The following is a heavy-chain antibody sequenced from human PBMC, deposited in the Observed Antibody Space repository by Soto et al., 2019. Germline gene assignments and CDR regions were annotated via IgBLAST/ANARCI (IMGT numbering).Heavy chain of an antibody. Sequence: ASVKVSCKASGYTFTSYDITWVRQATGQGLEWMGWMNPNSGNTGYAQKFQGRVTMTRNTAINTAYMELSSLSSEDTAVYYCAIVGARPPDYWGQGTRVTVSS. J-gene: IGHJ4*02. D-gene: IGHD1-26*01. CDR1: GYTFTSYD. CDR3: AIVGARPPDY. V-gene: IGHV1-8*02. CDR2: MNPNSGNT.